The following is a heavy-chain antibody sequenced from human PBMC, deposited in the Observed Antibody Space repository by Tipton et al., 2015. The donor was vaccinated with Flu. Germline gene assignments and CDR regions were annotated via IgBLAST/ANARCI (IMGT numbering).Heavy chain of an antibody. CDR2: IWYDGSNK. Sequence: CAASGFTFSSYGMHWVRQAPGKGLEWVAVIWYDGSNKYYADSVKGRFTISRDNSKNTLYLQMNSLRAEDTAVYYCARDYTYYDFWSGYYGDYYYGMDVWGQGPTVTVSS. J-gene: IGHJ6*02. D-gene: IGHD3-3*01. CDR3: ARDYTYYDFWSGYYGDYYYGMDV. V-gene: IGHV3-33*01. CDR1: GFTFSSYG.